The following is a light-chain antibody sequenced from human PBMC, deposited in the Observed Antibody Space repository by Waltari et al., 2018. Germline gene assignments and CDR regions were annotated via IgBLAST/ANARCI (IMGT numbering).Light chain of an antibody. CDR2: VNSDGSH. V-gene: IGLV4-69*01. Sequence: QLVLTQSPSASASLGASVKLTCPLSSGHSSNVIAWLPQQPEKGPRYLMKVNSDGSHNKGDEIPERFSGSSSGAERFLTISSLQSEEEADYYCQTGGHGTWVFGGGTKLTVL. CDR3: QTGGHGTWV. J-gene: IGLJ3*02. CDR1: SGHSSNV.